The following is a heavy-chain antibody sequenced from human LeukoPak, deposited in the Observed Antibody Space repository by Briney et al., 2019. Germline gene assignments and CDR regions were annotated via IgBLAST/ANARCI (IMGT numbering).Heavy chain of an antibody. Sequence: SETLSLTCTVSGASINNYWWSWLRQPPGKGLEWIGYIYFSGSTSYNPSLKSGVTISLDTSKNQFSLKLTSVTAADTAVYYCAREMRSSGLYYFNYWGRGALVTVSS. CDR3: AREMRSSGLYYFNY. D-gene: IGHD6-19*01. J-gene: IGHJ4*02. CDR2: IYFSGST. CDR1: GASINNYW. V-gene: IGHV4-59*01.